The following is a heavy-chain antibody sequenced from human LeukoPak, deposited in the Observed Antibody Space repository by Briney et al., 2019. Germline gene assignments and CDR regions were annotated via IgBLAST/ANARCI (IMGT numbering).Heavy chain of an antibody. D-gene: IGHD3-10*01. Sequence: GGSLRLSCAASGFTLSSYSMNWVRQAPGKGLEWVSYISGSGNTIYYADSVKGRFTISRDNAENSLYLQMNSLRVEDTAVYYCAKHYMGSSYNRAVDYWGQGTLVTVSS. J-gene: IGHJ4*02. CDR3: AKHYMGSSYNRAVDY. CDR2: ISGSGNTI. CDR1: GFTLSSYS. V-gene: IGHV3-48*04.